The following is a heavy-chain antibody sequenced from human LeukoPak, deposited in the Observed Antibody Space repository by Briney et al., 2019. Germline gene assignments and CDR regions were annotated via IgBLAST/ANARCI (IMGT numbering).Heavy chain of an antibody. CDR1: GYTFTSYY. J-gene: IGHJ4*02. CDR2: INPSGGST. V-gene: IGHV1-46*03. CDR3: ATAAGPYYFDY. Sequence: ASVKVSCKASGYTFTSYYMHWVRQAPGQGLEWMGIINPSGGSTSYAQKFQGRVTMTRDSSTSTVYMELSSLRSEDTAVYYCATAAGPYYFDYWGQGTLVTVSS. D-gene: IGHD6-13*01.